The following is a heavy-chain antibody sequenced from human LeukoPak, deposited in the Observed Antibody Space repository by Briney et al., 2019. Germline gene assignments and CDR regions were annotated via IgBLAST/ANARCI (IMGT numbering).Heavy chain of an antibody. CDR1: GFTFSSYN. D-gene: IGHD3-3*01. Sequence: GGSLRLSCAASGFTFSSYNMNWVRQAPGKGLEWVSDISSSSSTIYYADSVKGRFTISRDNDKNSLYLQINSLRAEDTAVYYCARTYYDFWSGYYSHEGNPFDYWGQGTLVTVSS. CDR2: ISSSSSTI. CDR3: ARTYYDFWSGYYSHEGNPFDY. J-gene: IGHJ4*02. V-gene: IGHV3-48*01.